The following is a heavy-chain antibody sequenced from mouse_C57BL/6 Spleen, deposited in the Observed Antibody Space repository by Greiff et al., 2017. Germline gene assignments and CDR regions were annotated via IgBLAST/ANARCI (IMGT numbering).Heavy chain of an antibody. J-gene: IGHJ2*01. V-gene: IGHV1-62-2*01. CDR1: GYTFTEYT. D-gene: IGHD1-1*01. CDR3: ARQITTVVEAYFDY. CDR2: FYPGRGSI. Sequence: VQLQESGAELVKPGASVKLSCKASGYTFTEYTIHWVKQRSGQGLEWIGWFYPGRGSIKYNEKFKDKATLTADKSSSTVYMELSRLTSEESAVYFCARQITTVVEAYFDYWGQGTTLTVSS.